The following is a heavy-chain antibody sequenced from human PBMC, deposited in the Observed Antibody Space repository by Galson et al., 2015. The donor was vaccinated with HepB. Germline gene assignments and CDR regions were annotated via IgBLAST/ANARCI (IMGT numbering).Heavy chain of an antibody. CDR2: TYYRSKWYN. V-gene: IGHV6-1*01. J-gene: IGHJ6*03. D-gene: IGHD5-24*01. Sequence: CAISGDSVSSNSAAWNWIRQSPSRGLEWLGRTYYRSKWYNDYAVSVKSRITINPDTSKNQFSLQLNSVTPEDTAVYYCARDTKVEMATIGGIYYYYYYYMDVWGKGTTVTVSS. CDR3: ARDTKVEMATIGGIYYYYYYYMDV. CDR1: GDSVSSNSAA.